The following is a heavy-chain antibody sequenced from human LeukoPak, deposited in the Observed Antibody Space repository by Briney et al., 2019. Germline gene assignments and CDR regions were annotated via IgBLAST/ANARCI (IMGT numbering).Heavy chain of an antibody. J-gene: IGHJ4*02. D-gene: IGHD3-3*01. CDR3: ARGRRFLEWLLSRPAYFDY. CDR2: INPSGGST. CDR1: GYTFTSYY. V-gene: IGHV1-46*01. Sequence: ASVKVSCKASGYTFTSYYMHWVRQAPGQGLEWMGIINPSGGSTSYAQKFQGRVTMARDMSASTVYMELSSLRSEDTAVYYCARGRRFLEWLLSRPAYFDYWGQGTLVTVSS.